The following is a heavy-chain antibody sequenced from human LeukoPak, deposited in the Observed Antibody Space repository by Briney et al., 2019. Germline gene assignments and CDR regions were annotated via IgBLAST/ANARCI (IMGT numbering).Heavy chain of an antibody. CDR1: GFTFSSYS. Sequence: GGPPRLSCAASGFTFSSYSMNWVRQAPGKGLEWVSSISSSSSYIYYADSVKGRFTISRDNAKNSLYLQMNSLRAEDTAVYYCAREGVDYDSSGYDYWGQGTLVTVSS. CDR2: ISSSSSYI. CDR3: AREGVDYDSSGYDY. D-gene: IGHD3-22*01. V-gene: IGHV3-21*01. J-gene: IGHJ4*02.